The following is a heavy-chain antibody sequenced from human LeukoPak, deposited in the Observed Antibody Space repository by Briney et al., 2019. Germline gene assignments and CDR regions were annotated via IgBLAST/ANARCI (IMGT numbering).Heavy chain of an antibody. D-gene: IGHD1-1*01. J-gene: IGHJ4*02. CDR1: GFTFSDYY. CDR2: IRNTGTTT. Sequence: KAGGSLRLSCAASGFTFSDYYMSWIRQAPGKGLEWISYIRNTGTTTYYADSVKGRFTVSRDNAKNSLYLQMNSLRAEDTAVYYCARDPGTTVDYWGLGTLVTVSS. V-gene: IGHV3-11*04. CDR3: ARDPGTTVDY.